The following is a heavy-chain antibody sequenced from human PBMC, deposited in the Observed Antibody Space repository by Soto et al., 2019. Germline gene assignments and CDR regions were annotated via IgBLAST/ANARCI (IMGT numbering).Heavy chain of an antibody. CDR1: GFTLSDYY. Sequence: QVQLVESGGGLVKPGGSLRLSCAASGFTLSDYYMTWIRQAPGKGLEWISYISDSSTYTNYANSVKGRFTISRDNANNTLYLQMNSLRADDTAVYYCARELSRYVCSGNFHLWGQGTLVTVSS. V-gene: IGHV3-11*05. J-gene: IGHJ1*01. D-gene: IGHD3-10*02. CDR2: ISDSSTYT. CDR3: ARELSRYVCSGNFHL.